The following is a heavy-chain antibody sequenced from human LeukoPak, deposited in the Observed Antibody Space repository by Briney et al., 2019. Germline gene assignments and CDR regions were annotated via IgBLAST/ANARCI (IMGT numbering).Heavy chain of an antibody. V-gene: IGHV4-4*07. Sequence: SETLSLTCTVSGGSISSYYWSWIRQPAGKGLEWIGRIYTSGSTNYNPSLKSRVTMSVDTSKNQFSLKLSSVTAADTAVYYCAREERYYDSWSGYYTSYFDYWGQGTLVTVSS. CDR3: AREERYYDSWSGYYTSYFDY. J-gene: IGHJ4*02. D-gene: IGHD3-3*01. CDR1: GGSISSYY. CDR2: IYTSGST.